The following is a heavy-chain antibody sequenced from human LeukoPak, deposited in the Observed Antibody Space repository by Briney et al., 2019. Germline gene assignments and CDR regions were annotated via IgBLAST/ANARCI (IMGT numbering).Heavy chain of an antibody. D-gene: IGHD3-10*01. CDR1: GYTFTSYA. J-gene: IGHJ6*02. Sequence: ASVKVSCKASGYTFTSYAMHWVRQAPGQRLEWMGWINAGNGNTKYSQKFQDGVTITRDTSTSTAYMELRSLRSDDTAVYYCARHFTMVRGVIMDYYYGMDVWGQGTTVTVSS. CDR3: ARHFTMVRGVIMDYYYGMDV. V-gene: IGHV1-3*01. CDR2: INAGNGNT.